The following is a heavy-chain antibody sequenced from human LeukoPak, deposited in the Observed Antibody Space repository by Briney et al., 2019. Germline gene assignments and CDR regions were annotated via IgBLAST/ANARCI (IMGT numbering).Heavy chain of an antibody. CDR3: ASTTVVPAAMLDY. J-gene: IGHJ4*02. D-gene: IGHD2-2*01. CDR2: MNPNSGNT. V-gene: IGHV1-8*01. Sequence: ASVKVSCKASGYTFTSYDINWVRQATGQGLEWMGWMNPNSGNTGYAQKFQGRVTMTRNTSISTAYMELSRLRSDDTAVYYCASTTVVPAAMLDYWGQGTLVTVSS. CDR1: GYTFTSYD.